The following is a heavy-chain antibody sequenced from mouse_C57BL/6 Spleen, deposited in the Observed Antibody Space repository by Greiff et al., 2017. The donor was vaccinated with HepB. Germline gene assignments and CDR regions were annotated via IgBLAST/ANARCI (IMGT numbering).Heavy chain of an antibody. V-gene: IGHV1-82*01. CDR2: IYPGDGDT. D-gene: IGHD2-3*01. Sequence: QVQLKESGPELVKPGASVKISCKASGYAFSSSWMNWVKQRPGKGLEWIGRIYPGDGDTNYNGKFKGKATLTADKSSSTAYMQLSSLTSEDSAVYFCVAPYDGYFFDYWGQGTTLTVSS. CDR3: VAPYDGYFFDY. J-gene: IGHJ2*01. CDR1: GYAFSSSW.